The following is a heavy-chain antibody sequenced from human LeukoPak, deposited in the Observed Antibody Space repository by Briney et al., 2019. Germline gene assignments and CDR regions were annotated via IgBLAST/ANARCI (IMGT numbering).Heavy chain of an antibody. J-gene: IGHJ4*02. Sequence: QSGGSLRLSCAASGFTFSSYAMSWVRQAPGKGLEWVSAISGSGGSTYYADSVKGRFTISRDNSKNTLYLQMNSLRAEDTAVYYCANGRELLTPNDYWGQGTLVTVSS. CDR3: ANGRELLTPNDY. D-gene: IGHD1-26*01. CDR1: GFTFSSYA. CDR2: ISGSGGST. V-gene: IGHV3-23*01.